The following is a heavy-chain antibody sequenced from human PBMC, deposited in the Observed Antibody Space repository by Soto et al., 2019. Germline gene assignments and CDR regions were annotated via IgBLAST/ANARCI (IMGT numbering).Heavy chain of an antibody. CDR1: GFTFSDFG. Sequence: VQLVDSGGGVVLPGRSVRLSCEVSGFTFSDFGLDWVRQAPGKGLEWVAIISHDGSKRFYADSVKGRFTISKNNSNNTLYLQMSSLRPEDTALYYCAKTATYVDGYDNTGYSSEDYWGHGTLVTVSS. D-gene: IGHD3-22*01. CDR3: AKTATYVDGYDNTGYSSEDY. CDR2: ISHDGSKR. J-gene: IGHJ4*01. V-gene: IGHV3-30*18.